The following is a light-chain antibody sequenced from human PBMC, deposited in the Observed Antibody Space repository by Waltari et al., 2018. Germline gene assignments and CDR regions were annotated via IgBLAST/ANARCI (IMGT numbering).Light chain of an antibody. V-gene: IGLV1-47*01. J-gene: IGLJ2*01. CDR3: AAWDDSLRVV. CDR2: TNN. CDR1: SSNIGRNY. Sequence: QSVLTQPPSASGTPGQRVTISCSGRSSNIGRNYVYWYQQLPGTAPKLLIYTNNQRPTGVPDRFSGSKSGTSASLAITGLRSEDEADYYCAAWDDSLRVVFGGGTKLTVL.